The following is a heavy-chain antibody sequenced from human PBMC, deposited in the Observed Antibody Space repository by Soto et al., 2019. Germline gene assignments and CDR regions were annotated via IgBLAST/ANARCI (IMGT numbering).Heavy chain of an antibody. CDR3: ARDRGGATLGMDV. D-gene: IGHD1-26*01. CDR1: GFTFSSYG. J-gene: IGHJ6*02. V-gene: IGHV3-30*03. Sequence: QVQLVESGGGVVQPGRSLRLSCATSGFTFSSYGMHWVRQAPGKGLEWVAVISYDGSNKYYADSVKGRFTISRDNSKNTLYREMNTLRAEDTAVYHCARDRGGATLGMDVWGQGTTVTVSS. CDR2: ISYDGSNK.